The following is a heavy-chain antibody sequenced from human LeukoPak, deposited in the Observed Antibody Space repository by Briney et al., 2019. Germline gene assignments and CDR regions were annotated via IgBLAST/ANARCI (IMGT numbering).Heavy chain of an antibody. Sequence: PGGSLRLSCAASGFTFSNYWMHWVRQAPGKGLEWVSLIGPVGDSPFYADSVKGRFTISRDNSKNTLSLQMNSLRVEDTAIYYCAKDIQLSTWGLGTMVTVSS. D-gene: IGHD5-24*01. CDR1: GFTFSNYW. CDR2: IGPVGDSP. V-gene: IGHV3-23*01. J-gene: IGHJ3*01. CDR3: AKDIQLST.